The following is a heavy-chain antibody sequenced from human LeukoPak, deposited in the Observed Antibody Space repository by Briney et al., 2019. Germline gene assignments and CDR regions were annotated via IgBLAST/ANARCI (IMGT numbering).Heavy chain of an antibody. J-gene: IGHJ4*02. D-gene: IGHD3-16*01. Sequence: ASVKVSFKASGYTFTSYHMHWVRQAPGQGLEWMGIVKSSGDITLYAQKFQGRVTVTRDTSTSTVYMELRSLRSEDTAVYYCVREDPNTYFFDFWGQGTLVTVSS. CDR2: VKSSGDIT. CDR3: VREDPNTYFFDF. V-gene: IGHV1-46*01. CDR1: GYTFTSYH.